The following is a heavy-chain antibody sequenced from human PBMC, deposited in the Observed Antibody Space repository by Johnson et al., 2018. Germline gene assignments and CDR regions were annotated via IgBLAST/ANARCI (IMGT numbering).Heavy chain of an antibody. V-gene: IGHV3-33*01. Sequence: QVQLVQSGGGVVQPGRSLRLSCAASGFTFSSYGMHWVRQAPGKGLEWVAVIWYDGSNKYYVDSVKGRFIISRDNSKNTLYLQMNSLKTEDTGVYYCSTDPDYDLWSGDYIRGADVWGQGTTVTVSS. J-gene: IGHJ6*02. D-gene: IGHD3-3*01. CDR3: STDPDYDLWSGDYIRGADV. CDR1: GFTFSSYG. CDR2: IWYDGSNK.